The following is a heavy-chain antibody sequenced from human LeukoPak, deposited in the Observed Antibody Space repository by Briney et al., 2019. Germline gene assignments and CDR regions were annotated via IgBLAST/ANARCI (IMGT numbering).Heavy chain of an antibody. CDR2: IYHSGST. CDR1: GGSISSTNW. V-gene: IGHV4-4*02. CDR3: ASYSSSWYYFDY. Sequence: SGTLSLTCAVSGGSISSTNWWSWVRQPPGKGLEWIGEIYHSGSTNYNPSLKSRVTISVDRSKNQFSLKLSSVTAADTAVYYCASYSSSWYYFDYWGQGTLVTVSS. J-gene: IGHJ4*02. D-gene: IGHD6-13*01.